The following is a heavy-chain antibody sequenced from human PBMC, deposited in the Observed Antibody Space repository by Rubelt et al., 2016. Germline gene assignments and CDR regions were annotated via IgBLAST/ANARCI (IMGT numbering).Heavy chain of an antibody. CDR1: GYRFTNYW. V-gene: IGHV5-51*01. CDR2: IHPGDFAT. CDR3: ARQWGSTSSDAFDI. J-gene: IGHJ3*02. D-gene: IGHD2-2*01. Sequence: EVQLVQSGAEVTKPGESLKISCKGSGYRFTNYWIGWVRQMPGKGQEWMGIIHPGDFATRYSPSFQGPGRISADKSINTAYLQGSSLKASDTAMYYCARQWGSTSSDAFDIWGQGTMVTVSS.